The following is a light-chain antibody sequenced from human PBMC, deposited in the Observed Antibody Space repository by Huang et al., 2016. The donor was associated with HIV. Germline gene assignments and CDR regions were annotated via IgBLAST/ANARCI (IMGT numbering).Light chain of an antibody. CDR3: QQYHGVPWT. J-gene: IGKJ1*01. V-gene: IGKV1-NL1*01. CDR1: QGISNS. Sequence: DIQMTQSPSSLSASVGDRVAITCRASQGISNSLAWYQQKPGKAPKLLLYAASKLEGGVTSRFSGSGSGAVYTLTISSLQLEDVAVYHCQQYHGVPWTFGQGTKVEVK. CDR2: AAS.